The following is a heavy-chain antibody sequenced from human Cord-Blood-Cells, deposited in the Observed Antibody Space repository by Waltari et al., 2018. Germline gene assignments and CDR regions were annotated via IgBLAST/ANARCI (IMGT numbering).Heavy chain of an antibody. V-gene: IGHV1-8*01. D-gene: IGHD3-3*01. J-gene: IGHJ3*02. CDR2: MNPNSGNT. Sequence: QVQLVQSGAEVKKPGASVKVSCKASGYTFTSYDLNWVRQATGQGLEWMGWMNPNSGNTGYAQKFQGRVTMTRNTSISTAYMELSSLRSEDTAVYYCARGVTIFGVVIDAFDIWGQGTMVTVSS. CDR1: GYTFTSYD. CDR3: ARGVTIFGVVIDAFDI.